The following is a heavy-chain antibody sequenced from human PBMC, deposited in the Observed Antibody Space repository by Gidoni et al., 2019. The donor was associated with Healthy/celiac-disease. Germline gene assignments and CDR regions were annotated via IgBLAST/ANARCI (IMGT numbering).Heavy chain of an antibody. Sequence: QVQLQESGPGLVQPSQTLSLTCTVSGGSISSGGYYWSWIRQHPGKGLEWIGYIYYSGSTYYNPSLKSRVTISVDTSKNQFSLKLSSVTAADTAVYYCARDQRFSSDCGGDCYAGAFDIWGQGTMVTVSS. CDR1: GGSISSGGYY. CDR3: ARDQRFSSDCGGDCYAGAFDI. CDR2: IYYSGST. V-gene: IGHV4-31*03. J-gene: IGHJ3*02. D-gene: IGHD2-21*02.